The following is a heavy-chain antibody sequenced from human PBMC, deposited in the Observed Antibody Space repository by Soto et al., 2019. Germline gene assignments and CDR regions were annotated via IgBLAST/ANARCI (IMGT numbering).Heavy chain of an antibody. Sequence: LKISCKGSGYSFTSYWISWVRQMPGKGLEWMGRIDPSDSYTNYSPSFQGHVTISADKSISTAYLQWSSLKASDTAMYYCARAGYSGYDCSGGSCYGMDVWGQGTTVTVSS. CDR1: GYSFTSYW. V-gene: IGHV5-10-1*01. J-gene: IGHJ6*02. CDR2: IDPSDSYT. CDR3: ARAGYSGYDCSGGSCYGMDV. D-gene: IGHD2-15*01.